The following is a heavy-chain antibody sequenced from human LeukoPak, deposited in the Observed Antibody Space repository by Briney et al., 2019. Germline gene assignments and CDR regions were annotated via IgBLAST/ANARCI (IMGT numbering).Heavy chain of an antibody. V-gene: IGHV3-23*01. CDR2: ISGSGGST. D-gene: IGHD3-10*02. Sequence: GGSPRLSCAASGFTFSNYGMSWVRQAPGKGLEWVSAISGSGGSTYCADSVKGRFTISRDNSKNTLYLQMNSLRAEDTAVYYCAELGITMIGGVWGKGTTVTISS. J-gene: IGHJ6*04. CDR3: AELGITMIGGV. CDR1: GFTFSNYG.